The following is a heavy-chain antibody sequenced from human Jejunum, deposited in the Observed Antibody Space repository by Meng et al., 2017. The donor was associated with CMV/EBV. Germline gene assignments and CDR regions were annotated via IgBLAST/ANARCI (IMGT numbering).Heavy chain of an antibody. V-gene: IGHV4-59*01. Sequence: TVSRGSISSYYWSWVRQSPGKGLEWLGYIHYSESTKYNPSLESRVTMSLDRSRNQFSLRLSSVTAADTAVYFCVRGVSPTEWPLEKWGQGTLVTVSS. J-gene: IGHJ4*02. CDR3: VRGVSPTEWPLEK. D-gene: IGHD3-3*01. CDR2: IHYSEST. CDR1: RGSISSYY.